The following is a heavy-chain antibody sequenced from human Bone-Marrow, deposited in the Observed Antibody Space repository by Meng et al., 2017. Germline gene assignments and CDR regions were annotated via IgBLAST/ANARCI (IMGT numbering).Heavy chain of an antibody. Sequence: ASVKVSCKTSGYTFTNNDINWVRQAPGQGLEWMGWMNPNSGNTGFAQKFQGRVTMTSDTSITTAYMELNSLRSDDTAVYYCAVGRGDDHIAVAARFQHWGQGTLVTVSS. CDR1: GYTFTNND. J-gene: IGHJ1*01. D-gene: IGHD6-19*01. CDR3: AVGRGDDHIAVAARFQH. V-gene: IGHV1-8*01. CDR2: MNPNSGNT.